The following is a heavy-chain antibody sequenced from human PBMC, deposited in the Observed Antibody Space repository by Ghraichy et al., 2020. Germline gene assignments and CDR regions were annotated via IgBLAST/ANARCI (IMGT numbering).Heavy chain of an antibody. CDR3: AKDRGIAVAGRSYYYYGMDV. CDR1: GFTFSSYG. V-gene: IGHV3-30*18. CDR2: ISYDGSNK. D-gene: IGHD6-19*01. Sequence: GESLNISCAASGFTFSSYGMHWVRQAPGKGLEWVAVISYDGSNKYYADSVKGRFTISRDNSKNTLYLQMNSLRAEDTAVYYCAKDRGIAVAGRSYYYYGMDVWGQGTTVTVSS. J-gene: IGHJ6*02.